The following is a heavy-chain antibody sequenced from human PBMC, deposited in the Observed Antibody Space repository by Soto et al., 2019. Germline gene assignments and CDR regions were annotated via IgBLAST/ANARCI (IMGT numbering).Heavy chain of an antibody. D-gene: IGHD2-2*01. CDR2: VRGDNGHT. CDR1: GYTFTTHG. V-gene: IGHV1-18*01. CDR3: ARDLGYCRSGPCYREWFDP. Sequence: QVQLVQSGAEVKKPGASVKVSCKASGYTFTTHGISWVRQVPGQGLEWMGWVRGDNGHTNYAQSLQGRVTMTTDTSTNTAYMELRSLRSDDTAVYYCARDLGYCRSGPCYREWFDPWGQGTLVTVS. J-gene: IGHJ5*02.